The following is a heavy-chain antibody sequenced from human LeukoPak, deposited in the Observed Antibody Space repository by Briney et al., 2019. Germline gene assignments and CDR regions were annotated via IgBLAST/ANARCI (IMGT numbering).Heavy chain of an antibody. D-gene: IGHD4-4*01. CDR2: IYYSGST. Sequence: SETLSLTCTVSGGSISSGDYSWSWIRQPPGKGLEWIGSIYYSGSTNYNPSLKSRVTISVDTSKNQFSLKLSSVTAADTAVYYCARLAITTYYYYGMDVWGQGTTVTVSS. CDR1: GGSISSGDYS. CDR3: ARLAITTYYYYGMDV. V-gene: IGHV4-30-4*01. J-gene: IGHJ6*02.